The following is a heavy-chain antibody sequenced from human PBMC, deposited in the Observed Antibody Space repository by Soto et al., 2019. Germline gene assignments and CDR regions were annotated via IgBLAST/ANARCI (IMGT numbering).Heavy chain of an antibody. Sequence: SLRLSCAASGFSFSGYNMHWVRQAPGKGLEWVSYISSSGPIIGYADFVEGRFTISRDNDKNSLYLQMSSLRGEDTAVYYCARELLFPPGRDGYTWLDPWGQGTLVTVSS. CDR3: ARELLFPPGRDGYTWLDP. CDR1: GFSFSGYN. CDR2: ISSSGPII. D-gene: IGHD5-18*01. J-gene: IGHJ5*02. V-gene: IGHV3-48*01.